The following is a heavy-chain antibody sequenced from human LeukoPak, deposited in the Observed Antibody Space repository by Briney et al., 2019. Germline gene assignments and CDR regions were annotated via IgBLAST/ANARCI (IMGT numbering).Heavy chain of an antibody. CDR1: GFTFSSYW. V-gene: IGHV3-74*01. Sequence: PGGSLRLSCAASGFTFSSYWMHWVRHAAGKGLVWVSRINSDGSSTSYAYSVKARFTISRDNAKNTLYLQMNSLRAEDTAVYYCARSAGTTFDYWGQGTLVTVSS. D-gene: IGHD1-7*01. CDR2: INSDGSST. CDR3: ARSAGTTFDY. J-gene: IGHJ4*02.